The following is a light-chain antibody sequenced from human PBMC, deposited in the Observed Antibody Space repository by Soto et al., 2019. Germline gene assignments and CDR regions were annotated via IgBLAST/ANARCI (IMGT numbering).Light chain of an antibody. J-gene: IGLJ2*01. CDR1: SSNIGAGYD. V-gene: IGLV1-40*01. CDR3: QSYDSSLSGSV. CDR2: TNN. Sequence: QSALTQPPSVSGAPGQRVTISCTGSSSNIGAGYDVHWYQQLPGTAPKLFIYTNNNRPSGVPDRFSASKSGASASLAITGLQAEDEADYYCQSYDSSLSGSVFGGGTKLTVL.